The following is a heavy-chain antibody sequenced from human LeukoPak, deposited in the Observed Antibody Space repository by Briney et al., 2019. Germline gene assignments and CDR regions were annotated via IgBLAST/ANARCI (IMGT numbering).Heavy chain of an antibody. J-gene: IGHJ4*02. V-gene: IGHV4-39*02. CDR1: GGSISSSSYY. CDR3: ARDPPVGGMVTAFDY. Sequence: SETLSLTCTVSGGSISSSSYYWGWIRQPPGKGLEWIGSIYYSGSTYYNPSLQSRVTISVDTSKNQFSLKLSSVTAADTAVYYCARDPPVGGMVTAFDYWGQGTLVTVSS. CDR2: IYYSGST. D-gene: IGHD3-16*01.